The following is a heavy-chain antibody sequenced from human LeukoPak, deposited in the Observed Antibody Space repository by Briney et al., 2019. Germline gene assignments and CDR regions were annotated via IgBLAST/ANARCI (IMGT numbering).Heavy chain of an antibody. CDR2: ISYDGSNK. Sequence: AGGSLRLSCAASGFTFSSYAMHWVRQAPGKGLEWVAVISYDGSNKYYADSVKGRFTISRDNSKNTLYLQINSLRAEDTAIYYCAKDFEWSYHIDYWGQGTLVTVSS. CDR1: GFTFSSYA. D-gene: IGHD1-26*01. CDR3: AKDFEWSYHIDY. J-gene: IGHJ4*02. V-gene: IGHV3-30-3*02.